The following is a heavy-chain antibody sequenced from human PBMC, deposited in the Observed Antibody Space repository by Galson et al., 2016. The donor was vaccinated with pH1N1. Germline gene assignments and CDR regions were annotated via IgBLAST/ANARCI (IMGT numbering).Heavy chain of an antibody. CDR1: GSSFTSYW. Sequence: QSGAEVTKPGEALKISCKGSGSSFTSYWIAWVRQMPGKGLEWMGIIYPGDSDTRYSPSFQGQVTMSADKSINTAYLQLSSLKASDPAMYYCARIGSDDPLTYYYIDVWGQGTTVTVSS. V-gene: IGHV5-51*01. CDR2: IYPGDSDT. J-gene: IGHJ6*03. CDR3: ARIGSDDPLTYYYIDV. D-gene: IGHD2-21*01.